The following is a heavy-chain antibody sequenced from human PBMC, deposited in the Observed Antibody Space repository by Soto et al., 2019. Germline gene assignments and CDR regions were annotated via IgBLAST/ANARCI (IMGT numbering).Heavy chain of an antibody. Sequence: QVQLQESGPGLVKPSQTLSLTCTVSGGSINRGGYFWSWIRQTPGKGLEWIGHIYNSGTTYTNPYPNGRATIAGDTTPNHVSLNLRSVTAADTVIYCCARGPSADKVDYWGQGTLVTVSS. D-gene: IGHD3-3*01. CDR3: ARGPSADKVDY. J-gene: IGHJ4*02. CDR2: IYNSGTT. V-gene: IGHV4-30-4*01. CDR1: GGSINRGGYF.